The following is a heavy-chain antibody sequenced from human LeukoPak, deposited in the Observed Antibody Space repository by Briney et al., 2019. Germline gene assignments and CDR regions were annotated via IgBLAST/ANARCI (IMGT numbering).Heavy chain of an antibody. Sequence: GGSLRLSCEASGFTFNSYGMDWVRQAPGKGLEWVAFIRYDGSNKYYADSVKGRFTISRDNSKNTLYLQMNSLRAEDTALYYCVRDLGYSSSGTHFDYWGQGTLVTVSS. V-gene: IGHV3-30*02. CDR1: GFTFNSYG. CDR3: VRDLGYSSSGTHFDY. J-gene: IGHJ4*02. CDR2: IRYDGSNK. D-gene: IGHD6-13*01.